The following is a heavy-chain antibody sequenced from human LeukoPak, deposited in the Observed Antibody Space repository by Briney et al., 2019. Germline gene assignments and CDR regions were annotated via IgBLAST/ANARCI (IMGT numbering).Heavy chain of an antibody. Sequence: SETLSLTCTVSGGSISSGSYYWSWIRQPAGKGLEWIGRIYTSGSTNYNPSLKSRDTISVDTSKNQFSLKLSSVTAADTAVYYCARDGHYYDSSGYWALFDPWGQGTLVTVSS. CDR3: ARDGHYYDSSGYWALFDP. CDR1: GGSISSGSYY. J-gene: IGHJ5*02. V-gene: IGHV4-61*02. D-gene: IGHD3-22*01. CDR2: IYTSGST.